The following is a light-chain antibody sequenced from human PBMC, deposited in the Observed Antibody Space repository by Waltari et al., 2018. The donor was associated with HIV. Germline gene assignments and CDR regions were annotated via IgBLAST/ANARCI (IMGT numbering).Light chain of an antibody. V-gene: IGLV3-1*01. CDR1: KLGDKY. CDR2: QDS. Sequence: SYELTQPPSVSVSPGQTASITYSGDKLGDKYACWYQQKPGQSPVLVIYQDSKRPSGIPERFSGSNSGNTATLTISGTQAMDEADYYCQAWDSSTVVFGGGTKLTVL. CDR3: QAWDSSTVV. J-gene: IGLJ2*01.